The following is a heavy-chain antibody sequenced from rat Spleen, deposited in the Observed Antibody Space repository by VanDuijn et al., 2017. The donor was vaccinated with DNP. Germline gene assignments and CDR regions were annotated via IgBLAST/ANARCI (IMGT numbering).Heavy chain of an antibody. CDR3: ARHDGTY. Sequence: EVQLVESGGGLVQPGGSLKLSCAASGFTFSDYNMGWVRQVPGKGLEWVASITSSGGDSYYPDSVKGRFTISRDNAKSTLYLQMDSLRSEDTATYYCARHDGTYWGQGVMVTVAS. J-gene: IGHJ2*01. CDR2: ITSSGGDS. V-gene: IGHV5-25*01. CDR1: GFTFSDYN. D-gene: IGHD1-5*01.